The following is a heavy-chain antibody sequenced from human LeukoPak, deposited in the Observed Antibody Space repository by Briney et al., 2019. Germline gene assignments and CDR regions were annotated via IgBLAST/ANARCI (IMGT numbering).Heavy chain of an antibody. Sequence: PSETLSLTCTVSGGSVSSYYWSWIRQPPGKGLEWIGYIKSSGSSNYNPSLKSRVTISMDTSKNQFSLRLNSVTAADTAVYYCARDGTVATNWFDPWGQATLVTVSS. V-gene: IGHV4-59*02. D-gene: IGHD5-12*01. CDR1: GGSVSSYY. J-gene: IGHJ5*02. CDR2: IKSSGSS. CDR3: ARDGTVATNWFDP.